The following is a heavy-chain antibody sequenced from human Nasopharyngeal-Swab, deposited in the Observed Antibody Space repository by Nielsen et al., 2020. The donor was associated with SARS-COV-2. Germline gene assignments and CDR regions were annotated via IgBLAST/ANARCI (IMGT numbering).Heavy chain of an antibody. J-gene: IGHJ6*03. V-gene: IGHV3-30*02. CDR2: IRYDGSNK. D-gene: IGHD2-2*02. Sequence: VRQAPGKGLEWVAFIRYDGSNKYYADSVKGRFTISRDNSKNTLYLQMNSLRAEDTAVYYCAKIGAGCSSTSCYNVYYYYMDVWGKGTTVTVPS. CDR3: AKIGAGCSSTSCYNVYYYYMDV.